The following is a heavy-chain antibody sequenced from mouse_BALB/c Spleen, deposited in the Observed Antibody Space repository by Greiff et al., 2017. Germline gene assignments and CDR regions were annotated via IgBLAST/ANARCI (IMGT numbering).Heavy chain of an antibody. Sequence: EVKLMESGGGLVQPGGSLKLSCAASGFTFSSYGMSWVRQTPDKRLELVATINSNGGSTYYPDSVKGRFTISRDNAKNTLYLQMSSLKSEDTAMYYCARDRGGNYIYYAMDYWGQGTSVTVSS. CDR1: GFTFSSYG. J-gene: IGHJ4*01. D-gene: IGHD2-1*01. V-gene: IGHV5-6-3*01. CDR3: ARDRGGNYIYYAMDY. CDR2: INSNGGST.